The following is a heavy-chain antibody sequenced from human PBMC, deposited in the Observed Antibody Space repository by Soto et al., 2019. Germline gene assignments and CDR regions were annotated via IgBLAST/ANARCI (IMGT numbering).Heavy chain of an antibody. CDR3: ARRGYDFWSGYYGAFDI. Sequence: SETLSLTCTVSGGSISSSSYYWVWIRHPPGRGLEWIGSIYYSGSTYYNPSLKSRVTISVDTSKNQFSLKLSSVTAADTAVYYCARRGYDFWSGYYGAFDIWGQGTMVTVSS. CDR2: IYYSGST. J-gene: IGHJ3*02. CDR1: GGSISSSSYY. D-gene: IGHD3-3*01. V-gene: IGHV4-39*01.